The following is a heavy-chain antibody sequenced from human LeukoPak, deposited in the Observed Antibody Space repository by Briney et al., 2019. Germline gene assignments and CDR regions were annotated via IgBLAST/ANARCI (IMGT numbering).Heavy chain of an antibody. D-gene: IGHD1-26*01. Sequence: GASVTVSCKASGYTFNSYDIHWVRQAPGQRPEWMGGINGGSGRTKYLQKLQGRVTITRDTSANTAFMELSSLRSEDTAVYYCARESGRYQDFFENWGQGTLVTVSS. CDR3: ARESGRYQDFFEN. CDR1: GYTFNSYD. V-gene: IGHV1-3*01. CDR2: INGGSGRT. J-gene: IGHJ4*02.